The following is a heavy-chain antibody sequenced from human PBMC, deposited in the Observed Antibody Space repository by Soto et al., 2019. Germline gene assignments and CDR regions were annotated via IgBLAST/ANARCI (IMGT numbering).Heavy chain of an antibody. CDR1: GFTFSSYW. Sequence: GGSLRLSCAASGFTFSSYWMSWVRQAPGKGLEWVANIKQDGSEKYYVDPVKGRFTTYRDNTKNSLYLQMNSLRAENTAVYYCARALSRTGTTLGYYYGMDVWGQGTTVTVSS. CDR2: IKQDGSEK. J-gene: IGHJ6*02. V-gene: IGHV3-7*03. D-gene: IGHD1-7*01. CDR3: ARALSRTGTTLGYYYGMDV.